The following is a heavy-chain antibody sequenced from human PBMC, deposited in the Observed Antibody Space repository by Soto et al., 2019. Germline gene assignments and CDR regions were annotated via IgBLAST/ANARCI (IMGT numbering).Heavy chain of an antibody. CDR3: ARDADYYGGNLWYFDY. J-gene: IGHJ4*02. V-gene: IGHV3-30-3*01. Sequence: HGGSLRLSCAASGFTFSSYAMHWVRQAPGKGLEWVAVISYDGSNKYYADSVKGRFTISRDNSKNTLYLQMNSLRAEDTAVYYCARDADYYGGNLWYFDYWGQGTLVTVSS. D-gene: IGHD4-17*01. CDR2: ISYDGSNK. CDR1: GFTFSSYA.